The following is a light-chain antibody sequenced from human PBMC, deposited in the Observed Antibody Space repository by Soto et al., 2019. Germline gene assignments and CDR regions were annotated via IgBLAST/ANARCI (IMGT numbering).Light chain of an antibody. CDR1: QRISSY. CDR2: AAS. CDR3: QQSYTTPWT. Sequence: DIQMTQSPSSLSASVGDRVTITCRASQRISSYLNWYQQKPGKAPKVLIYAASSLQSGVPSRFSGRGSGTDFTLTISSLQPEDFASYFCQQSYTTPWTFGQGTKVEIK. J-gene: IGKJ1*01. V-gene: IGKV1-39*01.